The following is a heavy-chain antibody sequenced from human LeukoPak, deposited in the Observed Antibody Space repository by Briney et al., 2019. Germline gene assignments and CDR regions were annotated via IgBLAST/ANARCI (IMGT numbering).Heavy chain of an antibody. CDR1: GGTFSSYA. J-gene: IGHJ6*02. Sequence: GASVKVSCKASGGTFSSYAISWVRQAPGQGLEWMGRIIPILGIANYAQKFQGRVTITADKSTSTAYMELSSLRSEDTAVYYCARAVSESGYDGRIAAAGNYYYYGMDVWGQGTTVTVSS. CDR3: ARAVSESGYDGRIAAAGNYYYYGMDV. V-gene: IGHV1-69*04. D-gene: IGHD6-13*01. CDR2: IIPILGIA.